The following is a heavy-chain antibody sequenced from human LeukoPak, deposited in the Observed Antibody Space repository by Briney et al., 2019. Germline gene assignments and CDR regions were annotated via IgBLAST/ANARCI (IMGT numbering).Heavy chain of an antibody. CDR1: GYTFTSYG. J-gene: IGHJ4*02. V-gene: IGHV1-69*13. D-gene: IGHD2-2*01. CDR2: IIPIFGTA. Sequence: GASVEVSCKTSGYTFTSYGISWVRQAPGQGLEWMGGIIPIFGTANYAQRFQGRVTITADESTSTAYMELSSLRSEDTAVYFCARVGLGYCTSPICYYFDSWALGTPVTVSS. CDR3: ARVGLGYCTSPICYYFDS.